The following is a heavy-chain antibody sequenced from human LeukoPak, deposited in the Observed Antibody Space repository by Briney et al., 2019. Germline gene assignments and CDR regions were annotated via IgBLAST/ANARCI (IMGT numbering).Heavy chain of an antibody. D-gene: IGHD3-22*01. J-gene: IGHJ6*02. CDR1: GFTFSSYS. CDR3: ARVLDSSGYYYYYGMDV. CDR2: ISSSSSYI. Sequence: PGGSLRLSCAASGFTFSSYSMNWVRQAPGKGLEWVSSISSSSSYIYYADSVKGRFTISRDNAKNSLYLQMNSLRAEDTAVYYCARVLDSSGYYYYYGMDVWGQGTTVTVSS. V-gene: IGHV3-21*01.